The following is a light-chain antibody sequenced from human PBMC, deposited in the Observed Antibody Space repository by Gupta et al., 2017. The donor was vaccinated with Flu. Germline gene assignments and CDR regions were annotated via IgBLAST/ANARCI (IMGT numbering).Light chain of an antibody. CDR1: SSNIGAGYD. Sequence: QSVLTQPPSVSVAPGQRVTISCTRGSSNIGAGYDVHWYHQLPGTAPKLVIYGNSNRPSGVPDRFSGSKSATSASLAITGLKAEDEADFYCQSYDDSLIAYVGGTGTKVTVL. J-gene: IGLJ1*01. V-gene: IGLV1-40*01. CDR3: QSYDDSLIAYV. CDR2: GNS.